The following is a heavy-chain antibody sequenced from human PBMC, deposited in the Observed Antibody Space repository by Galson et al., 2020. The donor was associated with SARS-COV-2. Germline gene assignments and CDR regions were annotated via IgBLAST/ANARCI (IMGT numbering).Heavy chain of an antibody. CDR2: INTNGGRT. J-gene: IGHJ4*02. CDR1: GFTFSSYW. CDR3: ASYGSGGQYNFWGY. Sequence: GESLKISCAASGFTFSSYWMHWVRQAPGKGLVWVSGINTNGGRTSYADSVKGRFTISRDNAKNTLYLQMNSLRAEDTAVYYCASYGSGGQYNFWGYWGQGTLVTVSS. D-gene: IGHD3-10*01. V-gene: IGHV3-74*01.